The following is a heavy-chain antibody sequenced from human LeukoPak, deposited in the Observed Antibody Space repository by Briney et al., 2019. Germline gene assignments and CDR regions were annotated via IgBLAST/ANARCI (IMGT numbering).Heavy chain of an antibody. CDR2: IYYSGST. CDR1: GGSISSYY. Sequence: SETLSLTCTVSGGSISSYYWSWIRQPPGEGLEWIGYIYYSGSTNYNPSLKSRVTISVDTSKNQFSLKLSSVTAADTAVYYCARAIVAERGFDPWGQGTLVTVSS. D-gene: IGHD1-26*01. CDR3: ARAIVAERGFDP. V-gene: IGHV4-59*01. J-gene: IGHJ5*02.